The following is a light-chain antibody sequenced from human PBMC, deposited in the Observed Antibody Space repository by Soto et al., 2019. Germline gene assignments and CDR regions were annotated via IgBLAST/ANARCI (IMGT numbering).Light chain of an antibody. V-gene: IGKV3-11*01. Sequence: EIVLTQSPATLSLSPGERVTLSCRASQSVSSYLAWYQQKPGQAPRLLIHDASNRATGIPVRFSGSGSGTDFTLTISSLEPEDFAVYYWQQRTNWPPTFGQGTRLEMK. CDR3: QQRTNWPPT. CDR2: DAS. CDR1: QSVSSY. J-gene: IGKJ5*01.